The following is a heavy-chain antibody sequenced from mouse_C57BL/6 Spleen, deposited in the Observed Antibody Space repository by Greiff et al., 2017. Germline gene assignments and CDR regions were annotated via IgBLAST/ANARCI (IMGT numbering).Heavy chain of an antibody. J-gene: IGHJ4*01. CDR1: GYTFTSYW. Sequence: QVQLQQPGAELVKPGASVKLSCKASGYTFTSYWMHWVKQRPGRGLEWIGRIDPTSGGTKYNEKFKSKATLHVDKPSSTAYMQLSSLTSEDSAVYYCASLARITTVDYWGQGTSVTVSS. CDR3: ASLARITTVDY. CDR2: IDPTSGGT. D-gene: IGHD1-1*01. V-gene: IGHV1-72*01.